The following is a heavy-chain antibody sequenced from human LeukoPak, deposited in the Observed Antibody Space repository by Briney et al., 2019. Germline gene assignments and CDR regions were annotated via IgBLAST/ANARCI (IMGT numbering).Heavy chain of an antibody. CDR3: ATLRGSASAVFDY. D-gene: IGHD4/OR15-4a*01. V-gene: IGHV4-59*08. J-gene: IGHJ4*02. CDR1: GGSISSCY. CDR2: IHYSGRT. Sequence: SETLSLTCTVSGGSISSCYWSWIRQPPGKGLEWIGHIHYSGRTSYNPSLNTRVTISRDTSKNQFSLNLRSVTAADTAVYYCATLRGSASAVFDYWGLGTLVTVSS.